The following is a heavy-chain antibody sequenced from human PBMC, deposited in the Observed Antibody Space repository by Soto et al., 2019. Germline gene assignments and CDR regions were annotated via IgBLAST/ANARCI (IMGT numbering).Heavy chain of an antibody. CDR2: IYYSGST. CDR3: ARVDDSGGAFDI. CDR1: RGSLKCLF. D-gene: IGHD3-16*01. V-gene: IGHV4-59*01. Sequence: SETPSPTSAVLRGSLKCLFSGWDRQPPGKGLEWIGYIYYSGSTNYNPSLKSRVTISVDTSKNQFSLKLSSVTAADTAVYYCARVDDSGGAFDIWGQGTMLTVS. J-gene: IGHJ3*02.